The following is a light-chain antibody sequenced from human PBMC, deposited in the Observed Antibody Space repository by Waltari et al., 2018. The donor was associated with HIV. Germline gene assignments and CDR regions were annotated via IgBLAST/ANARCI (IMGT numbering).Light chain of an antibody. CDR3: SAWDGGLSGPV. Sequence: QSVLTQPPSASGPPGQRVTVSCSGSSSNVGTNLVNWYQQFPGAAPNLVIYNDNLRPSGVPDRFSGSKSGTSASLAISDLQSDDEADYYCSAWDGGLSGPVFGGGTKVTVL. CDR2: NDN. CDR1: SSNVGTNL. J-gene: IGLJ2*01. V-gene: IGLV1-44*01.